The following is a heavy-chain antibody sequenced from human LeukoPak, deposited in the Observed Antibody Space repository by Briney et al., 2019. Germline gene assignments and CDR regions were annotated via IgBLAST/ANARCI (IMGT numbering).Heavy chain of an antibody. CDR1: GFTFSSYA. V-gene: IGHV3-23*01. J-gene: IGHJ4*02. D-gene: IGHD2-21*02. CDR2: ISGSGGST. Sequence: GGSLRLSCAASGFTFSSYAISWVRQAPGKGLEWVSAISGSGGSTYYADSVKGRFTISRDNSKNTLYLQMNSLRAEDTAVYYCAKDVSLVVVTRIDYWGQGTLVTVSS. CDR3: AKDVSLVVVTRIDY.